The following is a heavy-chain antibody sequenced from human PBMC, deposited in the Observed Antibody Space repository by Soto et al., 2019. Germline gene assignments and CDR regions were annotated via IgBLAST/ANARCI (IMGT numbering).Heavy chain of an antibody. Sequence: GGSLRLSCAASGFTFSSYEMNWVRQAPGKGLEWVSYISSSGSTIYYADSVKGRFTISRDNAKNSLYLQVNSLRAEDTAVYYCARDPSRYYDFWSGYSALNAFDIWGQGTMVTVSS. CDR1: GFTFSSYE. CDR3: ARDPSRYYDFWSGYSALNAFDI. CDR2: ISSSGSTI. V-gene: IGHV3-48*03. D-gene: IGHD3-3*01. J-gene: IGHJ3*02.